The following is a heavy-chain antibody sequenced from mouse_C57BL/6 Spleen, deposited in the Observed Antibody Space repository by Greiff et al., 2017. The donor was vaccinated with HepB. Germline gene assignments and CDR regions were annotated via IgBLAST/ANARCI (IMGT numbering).Heavy chain of an antibody. CDR3: ARGGIPESYPYYAMDY. V-gene: IGHV1-53*01. CDR1: GYTFTSYW. J-gene: IGHJ4*01. D-gene: IGHD3-3*01. Sequence: QVQLQQPGTELVKPGASVKLSCKASGYTFTSYWMHWVKQRPGQGLEWIGNINPSNGGTNYNEKFKSKATLTVDKSSSTAYMQLSSLTSEDSAVYYCARGGIPESYPYYAMDYWGQGTSVTVSS. CDR2: INPSNGGT.